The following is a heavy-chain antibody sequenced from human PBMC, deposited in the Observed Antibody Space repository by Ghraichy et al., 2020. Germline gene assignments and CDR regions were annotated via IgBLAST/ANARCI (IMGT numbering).Heavy chain of an antibody. CDR1: GGSISSSNYY. Sequence: SQTLSLTCTVSGGSISSSNYYWGWIRPPPGKGLKWIGNNYYSGSAYSNPSIKSRVTLYGDTSKNQFSLRLSSLTAADTAVYYCARGVVIATFDYWGQGTLVTVSS. J-gene: IGHJ4*02. CDR3: ARGVVIATFDY. CDR2: NYYSGSA. V-gene: IGHV4-39*01. D-gene: IGHD2-21*01.